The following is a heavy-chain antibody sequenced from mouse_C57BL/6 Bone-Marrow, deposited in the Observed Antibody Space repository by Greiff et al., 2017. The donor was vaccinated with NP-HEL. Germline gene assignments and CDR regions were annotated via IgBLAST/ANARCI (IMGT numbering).Heavy chain of an antibody. CDR1: GYTFTDYY. V-gene: IGHV1-26*01. CDR2: INPNNGGT. J-gene: IGHJ3*01. D-gene: IGHD2-3*01. CDR3: ARLYDAYYWFAD. Sequence: VQLQQSGPELVKPGASVKISCKASGYTFTDYYMNWVKQSHGKSLEWIGDINPNNGGTSYNQKFKGKATLTVDKSSSTAYMELRSLTSEDSAVYYCARLYDAYYWFADWGQGTLVTVSA.